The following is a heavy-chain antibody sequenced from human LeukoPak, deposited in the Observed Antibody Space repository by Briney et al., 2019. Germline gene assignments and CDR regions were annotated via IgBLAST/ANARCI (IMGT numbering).Heavy chain of an antibody. CDR3: ARDDGYNLFY. D-gene: IGHD5-24*01. Sequence: GSLRLSCAASGFTFSSYAMSWVRQPPGKGLEWIGEIYHSGSTNYNPSLKSRVTISVDKSKNQFSLKLSSVTAADTAVYYCARDDGYNLFYWGQGTLVTVSS. J-gene: IGHJ4*02. CDR2: IYHSGST. CDR1: GFTFSSYAM. V-gene: IGHV4-4*02.